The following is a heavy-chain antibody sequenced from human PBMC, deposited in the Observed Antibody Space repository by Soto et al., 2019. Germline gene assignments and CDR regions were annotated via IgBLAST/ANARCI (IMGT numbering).Heavy chain of an antibody. CDR3: ANRDSLSGNIDY. J-gene: IGHJ4*02. CDR2: ISYDGSNK. Sequence: PGGSLRLSCAASGFTFSSYGMHWVRRAPGKGLEWVAVISYDGSNKYYADSVKGRFTISRDNSKNTLYLQMNSLRAEDTAVYYCANRDSLSGNIDYWGQGTLVTVSS. CDR1: GFTFSSYG. V-gene: IGHV3-30*18. D-gene: IGHD4-4*01.